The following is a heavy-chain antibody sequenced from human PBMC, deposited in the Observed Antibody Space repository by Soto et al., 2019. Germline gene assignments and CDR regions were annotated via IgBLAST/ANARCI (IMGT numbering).Heavy chain of an antibody. D-gene: IGHD3-22*01. CDR3: ARGPTDYYDNSANYFLDY. V-gene: IGHV1-18*01. J-gene: IGHJ4*02. CDR1: GYTFITYG. Sequence: QVQLVQSGAEVKKPGASVKVSCKASGYTFITYGVSWVRQAPGQGLDWLGWINTYNGNTRYAERLQGRVTMTPDTTTNTAYMELRNLRSDDTAVYYCARGPTDYYDNSANYFLDYWGQGTLVTVSS. CDR2: INTYNGNT.